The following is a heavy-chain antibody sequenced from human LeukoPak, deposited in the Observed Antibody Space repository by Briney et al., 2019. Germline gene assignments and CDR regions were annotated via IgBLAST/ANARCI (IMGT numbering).Heavy chain of an antibody. CDR2: INSDGSWT. CDR1: GNYW. V-gene: IGHV3-74*01. CDR3: ARTRSSGYLTFDY. D-gene: IGHD3-22*01. Sequence: GGSLRLSCVASGNYWMHWVRQAPGKGLVWVSHINSDGSWTSYADSVKGQFTISKDNAKNTVYLQMNGLRAEDTAVYYCARTRSSGYLTFDYWGQGILVTVSS. J-gene: IGHJ4*02.